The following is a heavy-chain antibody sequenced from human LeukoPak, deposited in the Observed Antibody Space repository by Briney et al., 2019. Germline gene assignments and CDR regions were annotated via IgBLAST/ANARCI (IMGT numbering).Heavy chain of an antibody. J-gene: IGHJ4*02. CDR2: IKQDGSEK. CDR1: GYTFSSYW. CDR3: ARGYCSGGSCFFDY. Sequence: GRSLRLSCAASGYTFSSYWMCWVPQAPGKGLEWVANIKQDGSEKYYVDSVKGRFTISRDNAKNSLYLQMNSLRADDTAVYYCARGYCSGGSCFFDYWGQGTLVTVSS. V-gene: IGHV3-7*01. D-gene: IGHD2-15*01.